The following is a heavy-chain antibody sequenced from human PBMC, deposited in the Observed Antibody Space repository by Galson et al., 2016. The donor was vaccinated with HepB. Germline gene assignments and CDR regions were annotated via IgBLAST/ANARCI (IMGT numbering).Heavy chain of an antibody. CDR3: TRGTLGNVATMVFDY. D-gene: IGHD4/OR15-4a*01. J-gene: IGHJ4*02. CDR2: IYQTGTA. CDR1: GGSISDNSW. Sequence: SETLSLTCAVSGGSISDNSWWAWVRQSPGKELEWIGEIYQTGTAHYNPSFTSRATISIDKSKNQISLRLGSVTAADTAVYYCTRGTLGNVATMVFDYWGQGTLVSVSS. V-gene: IGHV4-4*02.